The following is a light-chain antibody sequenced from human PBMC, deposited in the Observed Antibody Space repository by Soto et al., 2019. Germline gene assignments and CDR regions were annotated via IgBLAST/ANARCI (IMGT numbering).Light chain of an antibody. V-gene: IGKV3-20*01. J-gene: IGKJ1*01. CDR3: HQYESSHQT. Sequence: EIVLTQSPGTLSLSPGERATLSCRASQSISDRCLAWYQQKPGQTPRLLIHRVSTRATGTPGRFSGSGSGTDFTLTISRLEPEDFAVYYCHQYESSHQTFGQGTRVEIK. CDR2: RVS. CDR1: QSISDRC.